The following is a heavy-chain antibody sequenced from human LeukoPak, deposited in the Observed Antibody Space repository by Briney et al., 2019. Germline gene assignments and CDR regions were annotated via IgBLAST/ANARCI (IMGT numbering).Heavy chain of an antibody. Sequence: GGSLRLSCAASGFTFSSYAMSWVRQAPGKGLEWVSAISGSGGSTYYADSVKGRFTISRDNSKNTVYLQMNSLRAEDTAVYYCARNIPATRWGYWGQGTLVTVSS. D-gene: IGHD2-21*01. CDR3: ARNIPATRWGY. CDR1: GFTFSSYA. CDR2: ISGSGGST. J-gene: IGHJ4*02. V-gene: IGHV3-23*01.